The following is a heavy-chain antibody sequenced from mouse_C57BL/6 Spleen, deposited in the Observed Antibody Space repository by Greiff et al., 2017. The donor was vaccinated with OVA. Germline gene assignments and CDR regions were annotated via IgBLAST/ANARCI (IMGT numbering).Heavy chain of an antibody. CDR2: ISYSGST. V-gene: IGHV3-1*01. J-gene: IGHJ4*01. CDR1: GYSITSGYD. D-gene: IGHD1-1*01. CDR3: ARAKDYYGSGSAMDY. Sequence: EVKLQESGPGMVKPSQSLSLTCTVTGYSITSGYDWHWIRHFPGNKLEWMGYISYSGSTNYNPSLKSRISITHDTSKNHFFLKLNSVTTEDTATYYCARAKDYYGSGSAMDYWGQGTSVTVSS.